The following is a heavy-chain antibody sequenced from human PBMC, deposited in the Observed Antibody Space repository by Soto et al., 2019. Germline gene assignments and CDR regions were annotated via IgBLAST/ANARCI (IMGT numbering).Heavy chain of an antibody. J-gene: IGHJ6*02. D-gene: IGHD3-16*02. CDR3: ARELPGSLGGHYSHGVDV. V-gene: IGHV3-13*01. CDR1: GFTFSSYD. CDR2: IGTVGDT. Sequence: GGSLRLSCAASGFTFSSYDMHWVRQVTGKGLEWVSAIGTVGDTYYADSVKGRFTIFREDAKNSLYLQMNSLRAGDTAVYYCARELPGSLGGHYSHGVDVWGQQTKVTFSS.